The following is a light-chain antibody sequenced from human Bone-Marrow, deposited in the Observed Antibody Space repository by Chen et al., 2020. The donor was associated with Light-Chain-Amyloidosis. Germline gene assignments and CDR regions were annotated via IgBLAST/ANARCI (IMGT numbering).Light chain of an antibody. V-gene: IGKV3-20*01. CDR1: QTISSNY. CDR2: GSS. CDR3: QQYGTSPLT. Sequence: EIVFTQSPRPLSLSPGEGANLSCRASQTISSNYLTWYQQKFGQAPRLLIYGSSSRATGIPDRFTGSGSGTDFTLTITRLEPEDFAMYYCQQYGTSPLTFGGGTKVEIK. J-gene: IGKJ4*01.